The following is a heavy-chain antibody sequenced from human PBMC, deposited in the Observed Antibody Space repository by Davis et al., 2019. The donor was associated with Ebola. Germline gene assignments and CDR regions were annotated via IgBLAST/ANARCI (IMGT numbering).Heavy chain of an antibody. J-gene: IGHJ3*02. CDR1: GASISSYY. Sequence: SETLSLTCTVSGASISSYYWTWMRQPPGKGLEWIAYIYYGGSTSYNPSLKSRVTISVDTSKNQFSLTLSSVTAADTAVYYCARRVIVVVVAATSGVCDAFDIWGQGTMVTVSS. D-gene: IGHD2-15*01. V-gene: IGHV4-59*08. CDR2: IYYGGST. CDR3: ARRVIVVVVAATSGVCDAFDI.